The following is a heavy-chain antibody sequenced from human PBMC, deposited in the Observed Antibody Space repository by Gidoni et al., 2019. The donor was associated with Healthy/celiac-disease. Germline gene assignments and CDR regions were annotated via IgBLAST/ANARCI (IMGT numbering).Heavy chain of an antibody. V-gene: IGHV1-46*03. J-gene: IGHJ4*02. D-gene: IGHD6-13*01. CDR2: INPSGGST. CDR1: GYTFTSSY. Sequence: QVQLVQSGAEVKKPGASVKVSCKASGYTFTSSYMHWVRQAPGQGLAGMGIINPSGGSTSYAQKFQGRVTMTRDTSTSTVYMELSSLRSEDTAVYYCARDGESQQQLVRGAFIDYWGQGTLVTVSS. CDR3: ARDGESQQQLVRGAFIDY.